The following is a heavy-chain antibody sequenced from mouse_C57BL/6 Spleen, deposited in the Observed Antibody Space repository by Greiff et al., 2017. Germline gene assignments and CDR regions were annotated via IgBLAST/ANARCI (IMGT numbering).Heavy chain of an antibody. V-gene: IGHV1-76*01. J-gene: IGHJ1*03. CDR1: GYTFTDYY. Sequence: VQLQESGAELVRPGASVKLSCKASGYTFTDYYINWVKQRPGQGLEWIARIYPGSGNTYYNEKFKGKATLTAEKSSSTAYMQLSSLTSEDSAVYYCARHGSSHWYFDFWGTGTPVTVSA. CDR3: ARHGSSHWYFDF. CDR2: IYPGSGNT. D-gene: IGHD1-1*01.